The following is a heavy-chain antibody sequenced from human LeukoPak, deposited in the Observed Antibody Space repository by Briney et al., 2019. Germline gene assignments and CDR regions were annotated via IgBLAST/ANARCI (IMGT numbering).Heavy chain of an antibody. CDR1: GYTFSGYG. D-gene: IGHD4-17*01. CDR2: ISAHNGNT. J-gene: IGHJ1*01. V-gene: IGHV1-18*01. Sequence: ASVKVSCKASGYTFSGYGIAWARQAPGQGLEWMGWISAHNGNTYHTQNFQGRVTMTTDTSTSTAYMELRSLRSDDTAMYYCARSAGDYGDYALYFLHWGQGTLVTVSS. CDR3: ARSAGDYGDYALYFLH.